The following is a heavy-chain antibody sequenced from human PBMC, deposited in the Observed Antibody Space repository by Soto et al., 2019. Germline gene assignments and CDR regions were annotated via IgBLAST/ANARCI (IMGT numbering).Heavy chain of an antibody. CDR2: IYSGGST. D-gene: IGHD6-19*01. CDR1: GFTVSSNY. J-gene: IGHJ4*02. CDR3: ARAGTSSGPAAFDY. Sequence: GSLRLSCAASGFTVSSNYMSWVRQAPGKGLEWVSVIYSGGSTYYADSVKGRFTISRDNSKNTLYLQMNSLRAEDTAVYYCARAGTSSGPAAFDYWGQGTLVTVSS. V-gene: IGHV3-53*01.